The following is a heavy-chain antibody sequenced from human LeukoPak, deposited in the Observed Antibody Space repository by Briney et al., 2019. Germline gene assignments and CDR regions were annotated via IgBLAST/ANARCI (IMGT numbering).Heavy chain of an antibody. J-gene: IGHJ4*02. CDR1: GFTFSSYG. CDR3: AKDKGVAGTADFFDY. CDR2: ISGGGAGT. D-gene: IGHD6-19*01. V-gene: IGHV3-23*01. Sequence: GGSLTLSCAASGFTFSSYGMSWVRQAPGRGLEWVSSISGGGAGTYYAGSVKGRFTISRDTSKNTLYLQMNTLSAEDTAVYYCAKDKGVAGTADFFDYWGQGTLVTVSS.